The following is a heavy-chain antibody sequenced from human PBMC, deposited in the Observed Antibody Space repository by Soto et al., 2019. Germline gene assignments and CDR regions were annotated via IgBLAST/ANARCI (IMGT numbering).Heavy chain of an antibody. Sequence: SETLSLTCDVSCYSISSGYYWAWVRQPPGKGMEWIGSINHRGNSFYNPSLKSRVTISVDTSKNQGSLKVSSVTAADTAVYYCVRSGDDYGSYIDYWGQGTLVTVSS. CDR1: CYSISSGYY. J-gene: IGHJ4*02. CDR2: INHRGNS. D-gene: IGHD4-17*01. CDR3: VRSGDDYGSYIDY. V-gene: IGHV4-38-2*01.